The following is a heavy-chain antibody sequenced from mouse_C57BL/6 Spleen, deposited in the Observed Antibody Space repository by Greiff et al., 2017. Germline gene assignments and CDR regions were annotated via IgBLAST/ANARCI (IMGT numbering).Heavy chain of an antibody. CDR1: GFTFSNYW. CDR3: TGRGSLGFAY. CDR2: IRLKSDNYAT. J-gene: IGHJ3*01. Sequence: EVHLVESGGGLVQPGGSMKLSCVASGFTFSNYWMNWVRQSPEKGLEWVAQIRLKSDNYATHYAESVKGRFTISRDDSKSSVYLQMNNLRAEDTGIYYCTGRGSLGFAYWGQGTLVTVSA. D-gene: IGHD6-2*01. V-gene: IGHV6-3*01.